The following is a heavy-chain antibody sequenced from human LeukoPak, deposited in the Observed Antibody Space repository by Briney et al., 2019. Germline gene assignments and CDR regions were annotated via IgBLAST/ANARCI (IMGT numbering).Heavy chain of an antibody. J-gene: IGHJ4*02. CDR1: GFTVSSNY. Sequence: GGSLRLSCAASGFTVSSNYMSWVRQAPGKGLEWVSVIYSGGSTYYADSVEGRFTISRDNSKNTLYLQMNSLRAEDTAVYYCARQVTYYDILTGYSEHYFDYWGQGTLVTVSS. D-gene: IGHD3-9*01. CDR3: ARQVTYYDILTGYSEHYFDY. CDR2: IYSGGST. V-gene: IGHV3-66*02.